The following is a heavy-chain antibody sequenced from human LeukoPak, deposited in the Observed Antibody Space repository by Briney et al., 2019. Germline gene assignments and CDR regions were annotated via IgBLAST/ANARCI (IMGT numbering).Heavy chain of an antibody. J-gene: IGHJ6*02. CDR3: AIANSLKYCTNGVCYHNYYYYGMDV. CDR1: GYTFTSYG. CDR2: ISAYNGNT. Sequence: GASVKVSCKASGYTFTSYGISWVRQAPGQGLEWMGWISAYNGNTNYAQKLQGRVTMTTDTSTSTAYMELRSLRSDDTAVYYCAIANSLKYCTNGVCYHNYYYYGMDVWGQGTTVTVSS. D-gene: IGHD2-8*01. V-gene: IGHV1-18*01.